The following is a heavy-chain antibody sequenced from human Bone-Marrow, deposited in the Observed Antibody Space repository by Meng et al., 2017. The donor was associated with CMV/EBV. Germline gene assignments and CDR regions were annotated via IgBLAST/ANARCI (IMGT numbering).Heavy chain of an antibody. J-gene: IGHJ5*02. V-gene: IGHV4-34*01. CDR3: ARRKPTKVGDCSGGSCFNWFDP. CDR2: INHSGST. CDR1: GGSFSGYN. D-gene: IGHD2-15*01. Sequence: GSLRLSCAVYGGSFSGYNWSWIRQPPGKGLEWIGEINHSGSTNYNPSLKSRVTISVDTSKNQFSLKLSSVTAADTAVYYCARRKPTKVGDCSGGSCFNWFDPWGQGTMVTVSS.